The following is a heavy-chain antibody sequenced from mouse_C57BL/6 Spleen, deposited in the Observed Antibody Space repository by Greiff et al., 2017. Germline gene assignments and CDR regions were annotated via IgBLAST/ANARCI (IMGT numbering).Heavy chain of an antibody. Sequence: VQLQQSGAELVRPGASVKLSCTASGFNIKDDYMHWVKQRPEQGLEWIGWIDPENGDTEYASKFQGKATITPDTSSNTAYLQLSSLTSEDTAVYYFTTTYYSKGGYWGQGTTLTVSS. CDR2: IDPENGDT. CDR1: GFNIKDDY. CDR3: TTTYYSKGGY. V-gene: IGHV14-4*01. J-gene: IGHJ2*01. D-gene: IGHD2-5*01.